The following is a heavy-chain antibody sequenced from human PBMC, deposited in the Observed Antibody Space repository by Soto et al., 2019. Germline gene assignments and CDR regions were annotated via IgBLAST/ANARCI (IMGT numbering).Heavy chain of an antibody. V-gene: IGHV1-18*04. CDR2: ISAYNGNT. CDR1: GYTFTSYG. D-gene: IGHD2-2*01. CDR3: AIVVVPQDYYYGMDV. Sequence: ASVKVSCKASGYTFTSYGISWVRQAPGQGLEWMGWISAYNGNTNYAQKLQGRVTMTTDTSTSTAYMELRSLRSDDTAVYYCAIVVVPQDYYYGMDVWGQGTTVTVSS. J-gene: IGHJ6*02.